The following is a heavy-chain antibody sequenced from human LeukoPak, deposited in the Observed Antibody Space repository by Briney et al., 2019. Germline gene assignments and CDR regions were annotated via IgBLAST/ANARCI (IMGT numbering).Heavy chain of an antibody. V-gene: IGHV1-69*04. CDR2: IIPILGIA. Sequence: SVKVSCKASGYTFTSYAISWVRQAPGQGLEWMGRIIPILGIANYAQKFQGRVTITADKSTSTAYMELSSLRSEDTAVYYCARPYSGSSLEAFDIWGQGTMVTVSS. D-gene: IGHD1-26*01. J-gene: IGHJ3*02. CDR1: GYTFTSYA. CDR3: ARPYSGSSLEAFDI.